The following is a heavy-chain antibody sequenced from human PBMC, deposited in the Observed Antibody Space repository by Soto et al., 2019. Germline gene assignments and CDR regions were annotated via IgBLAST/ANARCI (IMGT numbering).Heavy chain of an antibody. V-gene: IGHV4-30-4*01. Sequence: PSETLSLTYAVSGGSISSGDYYWSWIRQPPGKGLEWIGYIYYSGSTYYNPSLKSRVTISVDTSKNQFSLKLSSVTAADTAVYYCARARGARYFDYWGQGTLVTVSS. D-gene: IGHD2-15*01. CDR2: IYYSGST. J-gene: IGHJ4*02. CDR1: GGSISSGDYY. CDR3: ARARGARYFDY.